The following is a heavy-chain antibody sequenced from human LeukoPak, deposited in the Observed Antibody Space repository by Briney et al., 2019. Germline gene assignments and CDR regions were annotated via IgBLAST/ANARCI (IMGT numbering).Heavy chain of an antibody. CDR2: IGSRNIYI. CDR3: ARDENAIDYGDYSSNWFDP. J-gene: IGHJ5*02. CDR1: GFTFRTFG. V-gene: IGHV3-21*04. Sequence: GGSLRLSCAASGFTFRTFGMNWVRQAPGKGLEWVSSIGSRNIYIYYADSVKGRFTISRDDARNSLYLQMNSLRAEDTALYHCARDENAIDYGDYSSNWFDPWGQGTLVTVSS. D-gene: IGHD4-17*01.